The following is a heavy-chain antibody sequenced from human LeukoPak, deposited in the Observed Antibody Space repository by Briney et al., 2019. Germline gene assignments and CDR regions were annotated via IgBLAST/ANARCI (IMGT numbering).Heavy chain of an antibody. D-gene: IGHD3-22*01. Sequence: ASVKVSCKASGYTYSNFDFNWVRQATGQGLEWMGWISAYNGNTNYAQKLQGRVTMTTDTSTSTAYMELRSLRSDDTAVYYCARSRYYDSSGYYSNPWGQGTLVTVSS. CDR3: ARSRYYDSSGYYSNP. V-gene: IGHV1-18*01. CDR1: GYTYSNFD. J-gene: IGHJ5*02. CDR2: ISAYNGNT.